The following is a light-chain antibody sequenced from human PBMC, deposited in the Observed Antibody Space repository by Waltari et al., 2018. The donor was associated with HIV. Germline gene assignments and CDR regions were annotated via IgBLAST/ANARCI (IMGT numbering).Light chain of an antibody. CDR2: ADN. CDR1: NIGSKS. J-gene: IGLJ3*02. CDR3: QVWDTTTDQWV. Sequence: SYVLTQPPSVSVDPGETARITCGGTNIGSKSVQWYQQKPGQAPVLVLDADNDRPSGIPERVSGSSAGNTATLTSSRVEAGDEADYYCQVWDTTTDQWVFGGGTELAVL. V-gene: IGLV3-21*02.